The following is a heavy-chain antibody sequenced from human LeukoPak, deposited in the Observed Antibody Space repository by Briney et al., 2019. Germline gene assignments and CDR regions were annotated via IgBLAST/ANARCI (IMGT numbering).Heavy chain of an antibody. V-gene: IGHV4-61*02. CDR3: ARGDWQYSNNWSNWFDP. D-gene: IGHD6-13*01. J-gene: IGHJ5*02. CDR1: GGSITSGSYY. Sequence: SQTLSLNCTVSGGSITSGSYYWSWIRQPAGKGLEWIGRIYSSGSTNYNPSLKSRVTISVDMSKSQFSLKLSSVTAADTAVYYCARGDWQYSNNWSNWFDPWGQGTLVTVSS. CDR2: IYSSGST.